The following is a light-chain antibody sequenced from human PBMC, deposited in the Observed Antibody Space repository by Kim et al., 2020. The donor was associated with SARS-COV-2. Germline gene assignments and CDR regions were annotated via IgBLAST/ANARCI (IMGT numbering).Light chain of an antibody. CDR2: GKD. V-gene: IGLV3-19*01. CDR3: NSRDSNDHVP. Sequence: SSELTQDPAVSVALGQTVRITCQGDSLRSYYATWYQQKPGQAPILVIYGKDNRPSGIPDRFSGSSSGNTASLTITGTQAGDEADYYCNSRDSNDHVPFGG. J-gene: IGLJ2*01. CDR1: SLRSYY.